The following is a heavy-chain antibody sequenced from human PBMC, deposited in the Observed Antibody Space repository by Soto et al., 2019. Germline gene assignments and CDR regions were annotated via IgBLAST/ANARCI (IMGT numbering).Heavy chain of an antibody. D-gene: IGHD3-22*01. V-gene: IGHV3-23*01. CDR1: GFTFSSYA. J-gene: IGHJ4*02. Sequence: EVQLLESGGGLVQPGGSLRLSCAASGFTFSSYAMSWVRQAPGKGLEWVSAISGSGGSTYYADSVKGRFTISRDNSKNTLYLQMNSLRAEDTAVYYCAKDPSYYYDSSGYDDYWGQGTLVTVSS. CDR3: AKDPSYYYDSSGYDDY. CDR2: ISGSGGST.